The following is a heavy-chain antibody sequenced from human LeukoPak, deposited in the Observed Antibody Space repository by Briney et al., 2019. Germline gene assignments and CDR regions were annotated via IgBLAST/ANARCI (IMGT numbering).Heavy chain of an antibody. J-gene: IGHJ4*02. CDR1: GFTFSTFA. CDR2: IFPSGGEI. V-gene: IGHV3-23*01. D-gene: IGHD3-22*01. Sequence: PGGSLRLSCAASGFTFSTFAMIWVRQPPGKGLEWVSSIFPSGGEIHYADSVRGRFTISRDNSKSTLSLQMNSLRAEDTAVYYCARDGTMIVVAQQVGFDYWGQGTLVTVSS. CDR3: ARDGTMIVVAQQVGFDY.